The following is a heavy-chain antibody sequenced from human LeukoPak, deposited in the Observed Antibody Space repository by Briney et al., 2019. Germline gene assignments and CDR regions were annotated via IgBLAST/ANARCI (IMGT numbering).Heavy chain of an antibody. Sequence: PSETLSLTCTVSGGSISSSSYYWGWIRQPPGKGLEWIGNIYYSGNTYYNSSLKSRVTIFVDMSKNQLSLKLTSVTAADTAVYYCTRRSYGSSLVYWGQGTLVTVSS. CDR2: IYYSGNT. CDR1: GGSISSSSYY. J-gene: IGHJ4*02. V-gene: IGHV4-39*01. D-gene: IGHD6-13*01. CDR3: TRRSYGSSLVY.